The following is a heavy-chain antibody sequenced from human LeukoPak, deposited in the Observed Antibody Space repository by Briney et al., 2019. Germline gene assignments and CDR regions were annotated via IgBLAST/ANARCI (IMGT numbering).Heavy chain of an antibody. J-gene: IGHJ3*02. D-gene: IGHD1-26*01. CDR3: ARDGVGATTNAAFDI. Sequence: ASVKVSCKASGYTFTSYGISWVRQAPGQGLEWMGWISAYNGNTNYAQKLQGRVTMTTDTSTSTAYMELRSLRSDDTAVYYCARDGVGATTNAAFDIWGQGTMVTVSS. CDR1: GYTFTSYG. V-gene: IGHV1-18*01. CDR2: ISAYNGNT.